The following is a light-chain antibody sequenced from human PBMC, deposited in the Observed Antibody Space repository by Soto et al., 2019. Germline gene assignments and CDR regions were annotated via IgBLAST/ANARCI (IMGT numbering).Light chain of an antibody. CDR3: QQYNNWPYT. CDR2: GAS. J-gene: IGKJ2*01. CDR1: ESVSSN. V-gene: IGKV3-15*01. Sequence: ETVMTQSPATLSVSPGERATLSCRASESVSSNLAWYQQKPGQAPRLLIHGASTRAADIPARFSGSGSGTEFTLTISSLQSEDFAVYDGQQYNNWPYTFGQGTKLEIK.